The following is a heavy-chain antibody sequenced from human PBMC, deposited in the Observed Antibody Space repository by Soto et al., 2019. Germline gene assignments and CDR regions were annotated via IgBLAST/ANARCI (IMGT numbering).Heavy chain of an antibody. V-gene: IGHV3-23*01. Sequence: EVQLLESGGGLVQPGGSLVLSCAASGFTFSSYAMSWVRQAPGKGLEWVSSISGGGNDAYYADSVKGRFTISRDNSGNTLYLQMNSLRADDTAVHYCAISFFLASTDIEPVEFWGRGTLVTVSS. D-gene: IGHD3-3*02. CDR2: ISGGGNDA. J-gene: IGHJ4*02. CDR1: GFTFSSYA. CDR3: AISFFLASTDIEPVEF.